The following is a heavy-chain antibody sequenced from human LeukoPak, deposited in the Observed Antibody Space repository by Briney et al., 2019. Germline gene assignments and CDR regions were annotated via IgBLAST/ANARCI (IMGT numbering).Heavy chain of an antibody. Sequence: GGSLRLSCAASGFTFSSYSMNWVRQASGKGLEWVSSISSSSSYIYYADSVKGRFTISRDNAKNSLYLQMNSLRAEDTAVYYCARADQARYYDFWSGYPDYWGQGTLVTVSS. CDR2: ISSSSSYI. D-gene: IGHD3-3*01. V-gene: IGHV3-21*01. CDR1: GFTFSSYS. CDR3: ARADQARYYDFWSGYPDY. J-gene: IGHJ4*02.